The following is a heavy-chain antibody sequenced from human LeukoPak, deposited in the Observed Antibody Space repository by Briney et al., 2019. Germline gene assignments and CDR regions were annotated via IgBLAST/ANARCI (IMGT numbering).Heavy chain of an antibody. CDR2: ISAYNGNT. Sequence: ASVKVSCKASGYTFTSYGISWVRPAPGQGLEWVGWISAYNGNTNYAQKLQGRVTMTTDTSTSTAYMELRSLRSDDTAVYYCARDRKVVTMVVVDDYYYYGMDVWGQGTTVTVSS. J-gene: IGHJ6*02. V-gene: IGHV1-18*01. D-gene: IGHD3-22*01. CDR3: ARDRKVVTMVVVDDYYYYGMDV. CDR1: GYTFTSYG.